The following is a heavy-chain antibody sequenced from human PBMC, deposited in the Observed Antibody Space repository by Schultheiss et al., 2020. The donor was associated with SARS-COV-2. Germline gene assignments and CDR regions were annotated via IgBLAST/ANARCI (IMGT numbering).Heavy chain of an antibody. J-gene: IGHJ5*02. CDR3: ARGGVGARNWFDP. CDR2: INSDGSST. D-gene: IGHD1-26*01. V-gene: IGHV3-74*01. Sequence: GGSLRLSCAASGFTFSSYWMHWVRQAPGKGLVWVSRINSDGSSTSYADSVKGRFTISRDNAKNTLYLQMNSLRAEDTAVYYCARGGVGARNWFDPWGQGTLVTVSS. CDR1: GFTFSSYW.